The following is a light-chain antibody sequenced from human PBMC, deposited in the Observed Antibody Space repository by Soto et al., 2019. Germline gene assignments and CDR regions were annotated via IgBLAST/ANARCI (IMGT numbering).Light chain of an antibody. CDR3: QQYNSYPIT. V-gene: IGKV1-5*03. CDR1: QTISSW. CDR2: KAS. J-gene: IGKJ5*01. Sequence: IQMTQSPSSVSASVGDRVTITCRASQTISSWLAWYQQKPGKAPKLLIYKASTLKSGVPSRFSGSGSGTEFTLTISSLQPEDFATYYCQQYNSYPITFGQRTRLEIK.